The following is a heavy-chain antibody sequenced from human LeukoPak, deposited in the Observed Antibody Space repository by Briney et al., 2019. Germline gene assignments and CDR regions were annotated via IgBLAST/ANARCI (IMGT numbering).Heavy chain of an antibody. J-gene: IGHJ4*02. D-gene: IGHD3-22*01. CDR2: ISYDGSNK. CDR3: ASRTPPGGSYYYDSRANPFDY. V-gene: IGHV3-30*03. CDR1: GFTFSSYG. Sequence: GGSLRLSCAASGFTFSSYGMHWVRQAPGKGLEWVAVISYDGSNKYYADSVKGRFTISRDNSKNTLYLQMNSLRAEDTALYYCASRTPPGGSYYYDSRANPFDYWGQGTLVTVSS.